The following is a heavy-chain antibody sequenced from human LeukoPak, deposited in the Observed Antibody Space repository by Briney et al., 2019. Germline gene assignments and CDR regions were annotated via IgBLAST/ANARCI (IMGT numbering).Heavy chain of an antibody. CDR2: IYSGDSDT. CDR3: ARRYYGSGSYYNWFDP. Sequence: GESLKISCKGPGYNFAGYWIGWVRQMPGKVLEWMGIIYSGDSDTRYSPSFQGQVTISADKSISTAYLQWSSLRASDTAMYYCARRYYGSGSYYNWFDPWGQGTLVTVSS. D-gene: IGHD3-10*01. CDR1: GYNFAGYW. V-gene: IGHV5-51*01. J-gene: IGHJ5*02.